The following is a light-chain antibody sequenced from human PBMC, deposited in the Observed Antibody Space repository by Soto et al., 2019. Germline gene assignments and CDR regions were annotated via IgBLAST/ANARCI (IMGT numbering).Light chain of an antibody. Sequence: EILMTQSPATLSVSPGERATVSCRASQSVNSNLGSYHLKPGQAPRRLVYGASSRATGIPDSFSGSGSGTDFALNIRRLETEDVAVYYCQQYGSSPLLTFGGGTKVEI. V-gene: IGKV3-20*01. J-gene: IGKJ4*01. CDR1: QSVNSN. CDR2: GAS. CDR3: QQYGSSPLLT.